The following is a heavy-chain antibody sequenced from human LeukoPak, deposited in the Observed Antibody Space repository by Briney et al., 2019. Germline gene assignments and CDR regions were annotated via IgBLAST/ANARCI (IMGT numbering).Heavy chain of an antibody. Sequence: PGRSLRLSCAASGFTFDDYAMYWVRQAPGKGLEWVSGISWNSGNVGYADSVKGRFTISRDNAKNSLYLQMNGLRTEDTALYYCAKGVVGATAQIDLWGQGTLVTVSS. J-gene: IGHJ4*02. D-gene: IGHD1-26*01. V-gene: IGHV3-9*01. CDR1: GFTFDDYA. CDR3: AKGVVGATAQIDL. CDR2: ISWNSGNV.